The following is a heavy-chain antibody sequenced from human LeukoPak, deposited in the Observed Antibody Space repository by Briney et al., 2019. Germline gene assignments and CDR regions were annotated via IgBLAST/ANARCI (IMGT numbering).Heavy chain of an antibody. Sequence: GESLKISCKGSGYSFTTYWIGRVRQMPGKGLEWMGIIYPGDSDTRYSPSFQGQVTISADKSISTAYLQWSSLKASDTAMYYCARLKDTAMAIFDYWGQGTLVTVSS. CDR3: ARLKDTAMAIFDY. CDR1: GYSFTTYW. D-gene: IGHD5-18*01. CDR2: IYPGDSDT. J-gene: IGHJ4*02. V-gene: IGHV5-51*01.